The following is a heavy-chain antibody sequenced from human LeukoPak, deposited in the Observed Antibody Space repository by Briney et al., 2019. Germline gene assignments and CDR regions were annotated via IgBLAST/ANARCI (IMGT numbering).Heavy chain of an antibody. CDR2: IKSKTDGGTT. J-gene: IGHJ6*03. Sequence: GGSLRLSCAASGFTFSNAWMSWVRQAPGKGLEWVGRIKSKTDGGTTDYAAPVKGRFTISRDDSKNTLYLQMNSLKTEDTAVYYCTTGDCSSISCSDNYYYYYYYMDVWGKGTTVTVSS. V-gene: IGHV3-15*01. CDR1: GFTFSNAW. D-gene: IGHD2-2*01. CDR3: TTGDCSSISCSDNYYYYYYYMDV.